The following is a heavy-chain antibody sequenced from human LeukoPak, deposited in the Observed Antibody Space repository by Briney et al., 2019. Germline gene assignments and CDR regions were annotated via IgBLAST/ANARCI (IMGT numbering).Heavy chain of an antibody. D-gene: IGHD2-2*01. CDR1: GFTVSSNY. V-gene: IGHV3-33*08. J-gene: IGHJ4*02. CDR3: VRGGCSSTSCYDG. Sequence: PGGSLRLSCAASGFTVSSNYMSWVRQAPGKGLEWVAVIWYDGSNKYYADSVKGRFTISRDNSKNTLYLQMNSLRAEDTAVYYCVRGGCSSTSCYDGWGQGTLVTVSS. CDR2: IWYDGSNK.